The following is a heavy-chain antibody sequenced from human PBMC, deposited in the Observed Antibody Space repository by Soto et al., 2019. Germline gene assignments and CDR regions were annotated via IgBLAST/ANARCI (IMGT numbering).Heavy chain of an antibody. CDR2: IYSGGST. V-gene: IGHV3-66*01. Sequence: PGGSLRLSCAASGFTVSSNYMSWVRQAPGKGLEWVSVIYSGGSTYYADSVKGRFTISRDNSKNTLYLQMNSLRAEDTAVYYCARGPYYYDSSGYYPRAFDIWGQGTMVTVSS. J-gene: IGHJ3*02. D-gene: IGHD3-22*01. CDR1: GFTVSSNY. CDR3: ARGPYYYDSSGYYPRAFDI.